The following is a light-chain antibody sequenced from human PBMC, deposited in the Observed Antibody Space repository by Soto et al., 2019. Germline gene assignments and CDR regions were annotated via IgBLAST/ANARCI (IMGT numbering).Light chain of an antibody. J-gene: IGKJ1*01. Sequence: DIQMTQSPSTLSGSVGDTVTITCRASQSISTFLAWYQQKPGKAPKLLIYKASTLKSGVPSRFSGSGSGTDFTLTINYLQSEDFATYYCQQYYSYPPTFGQGTKVDIK. CDR1: QSISTF. CDR2: KAS. V-gene: IGKV1-5*03. CDR3: QQYYSYPPT.